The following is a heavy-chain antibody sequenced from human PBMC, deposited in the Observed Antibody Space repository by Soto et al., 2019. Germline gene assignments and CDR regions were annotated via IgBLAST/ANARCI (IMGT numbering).Heavy chain of an antibody. J-gene: IGHJ4*02. D-gene: IGHD1-1*01. Sequence: QVQLVQSGAEVKKPGSSVKVSCKASGGTFSSYAISWVRQAPGQGLEWMGGIIPIFGTANYAKTFQGRVKITAEETTSTAYMELSRLRSEDTAVDYCVRGVHWGVEMSTTTFDYWGQGTLVTVSS. CDR2: IIPIFGTA. CDR1: GGTFSSYA. V-gene: IGHV1-69*01. CDR3: VRGVHWGVEMSTTTFDY.